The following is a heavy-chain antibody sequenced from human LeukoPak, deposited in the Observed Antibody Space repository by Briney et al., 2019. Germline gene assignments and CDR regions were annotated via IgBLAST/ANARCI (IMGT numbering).Heavy chain of an antibody. J-gene: IGHJ4*02. V-gene: IGHV4-38-2*01. CDR1: GFRFDDYA. D-gene: IGHD7-27*01. Sequence: GSLRLSCAASGFRFDDYAMHWIRQPPGKGLEWIGNIYHSGITYYNHFNSSLKSRVTISIDTSKNQFSLRLTSVTAADTAVYFCARGFRGDNFDYWGQGTLVTVSS. CDR3: ARGFRGDNFDY. CDR2: IYHSGIT.